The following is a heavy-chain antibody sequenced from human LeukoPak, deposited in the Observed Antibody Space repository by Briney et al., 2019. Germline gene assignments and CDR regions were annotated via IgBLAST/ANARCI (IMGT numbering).Heavy chain of an antibody. V-gene: IGHV4-38-2*02. CDR2: IYHSGRT. Sequence: SETLSLTCTVSGYSISSGYYWGWIRQPPGKGLEWIGSIYHSGRTFYNPSLKSRVTISVDTSKNQFSLKLSSVTAADTAVYYCARARGGYDYYYYMDVWGKGTTVTISS. CDR1: GYSISSGYY. CDR3: ARARGGYDYYYYMDV. D-gene: IGHD3-10*01. J-gene: IGHJ6*03.